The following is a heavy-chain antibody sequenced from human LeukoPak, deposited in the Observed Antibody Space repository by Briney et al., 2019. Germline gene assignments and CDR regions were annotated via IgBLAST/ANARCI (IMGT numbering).Heavy chain of an antibody. V-gene: IGHV4-39*01. CDR1: GGSIRSSYYY. J-gene: IGHJ3*02. CDR3: ARISTDYYDSSGYYSDAFDI. CDR2: IYDSGST. D-gene: IGHD3-22*01. Sequence: SETLSLTCTVSGGSIRSSYYYWGWIRQPPGKGLEWIGSIYDSGSTYYNPSLKSRVTISVDTSKNQFSLKLNSVTAADTAVYYCARISTDYYDSSGYYSDAFDIWGQGTMVTVSS.